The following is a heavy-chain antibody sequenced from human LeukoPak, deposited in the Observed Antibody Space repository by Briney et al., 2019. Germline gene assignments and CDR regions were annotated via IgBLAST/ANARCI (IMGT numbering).Heavy chain of an antibody. CDR2: INHSGST. Sequence: SETLPLTCAGYGGSFSGYYWSWIRQPPGKGLEWIGEINHSGSTNYNPSLKSRVTISVDTSKNQFSLKLSSVTAADTAVYYYATRLHPRRPFDYWGQGTLVTVSS. CDR3: ATRLHPRRPFDY. CDR1: GGSFSGYY. J-gene: IGHJ4*02. D-gene: IGHD5-24*01. V-gene: IGHV4-34*01.